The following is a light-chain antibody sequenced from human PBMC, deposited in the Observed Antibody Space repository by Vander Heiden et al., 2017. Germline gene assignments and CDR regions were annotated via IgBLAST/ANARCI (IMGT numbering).Light chain of an antibody. CDR3: QQYYSTPYT. Sequence: DIVMTQSRDSLAVSLGERATINCKSSQSVLYSSNNKNCLAWYQQKPGQPPKLLIYWASTRESGVPDRFSGSGSGTDFTLTISSLQAEDVAVYYCQQYYSTPYTFGQGTKLEIK. CDR2: WAS. CDR1: QSVLYSSNNKNC. V-gene: IGKV4-1*01. J-gene: IGKJ2*01.